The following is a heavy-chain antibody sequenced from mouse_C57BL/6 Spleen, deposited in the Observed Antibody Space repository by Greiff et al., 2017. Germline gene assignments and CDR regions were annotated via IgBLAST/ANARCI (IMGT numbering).Heavy chain of an antibody. J-gene: IGHJ2*01. CDR3: ARGGIYYGNSNYFDY. CDR2: IYPSDSET. CDR1: GYTFTSYW. D-gene: IGHD2-1*01. V-gene: IGHV1-61*01. Sequence: QVQLQQPGAELVRPGSSVKLSCKASGYTFTSYWMDWVKQRPGQGLEWIGNIYPSDSETHYNQKFKDKATLTVDKSSSTAYMQLSSLTSEDSAVXYCARGGIYYGNSNYFDYWGQGTTLTVSS.